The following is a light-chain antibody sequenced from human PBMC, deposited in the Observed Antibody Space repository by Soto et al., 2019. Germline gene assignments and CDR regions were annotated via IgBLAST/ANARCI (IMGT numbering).Light chain of an antibody. J-gene: IGLJ3*02. CDR3: SSWTSSTTQV. CDR1: SSDVGGYNF. CDR2: EVN. Sequence: QSALTQPASVSGSPGQSITISCTGTSSDVGGYNFVSWYQQHPGKAPKLRIYEVNNRPSGVSNRFSGSKSGNTASLTISGLQDEDEADYYCSSWTSSTTQVLGGGTQLTVL. V-gene: IGLV2-14*01.